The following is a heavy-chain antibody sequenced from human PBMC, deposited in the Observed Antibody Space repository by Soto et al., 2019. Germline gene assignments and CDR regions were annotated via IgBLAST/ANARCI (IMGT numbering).Heavy chain of an antibody. Sequence: PSETLSLTCSVSGGSISSYDWSWIRQPPEKGLEWIGYIYYSGNTNYNPSLKSRVTISVDTSKNQFSLKLSSVTAADTAVYYCARRYGGNFDYWGQGTLVTVSS. D-gene: IGHD3-16*01. J-gene: IGHJ4*02. CDR3: ARRYGGNFDY. CDR2: IYYSGNT. CDR1: GGSISSYD. V-gene: IGHV4-59*01.